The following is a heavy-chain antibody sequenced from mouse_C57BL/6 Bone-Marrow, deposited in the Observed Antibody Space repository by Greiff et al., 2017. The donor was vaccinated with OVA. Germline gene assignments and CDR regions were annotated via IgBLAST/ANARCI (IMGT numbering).Heavy chain of an antibody. Sequence: QVHVKQPGAELVKPGASVKMSCKASGYTFTSYWITWVKQRPGQGLEWIGDIYPGSGSTNYNEKFKSKATLTVDTSSSTAYMQLSSLTSEDSAVYYCASRGLGGYAMDYWGQGTSVTVSS. V-gene: IGHV1-55*01. CDR2: IYPGSGST. CDR3: ASRGLGGYAMDY. J-gene: IGHJ4*01. CDR1: GYTFTSYW. D-gene: IGHD3-3*01.